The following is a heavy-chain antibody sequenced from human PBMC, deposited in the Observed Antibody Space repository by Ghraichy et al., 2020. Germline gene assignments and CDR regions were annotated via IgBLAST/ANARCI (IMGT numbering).Heavy chain of an antibody. CDR2: IYYTGST. D-gene: IGHD3-10*01. CDR1: GGSISSSYFK. Sequence: SQTLSLTCAVSGGSISSSYFKWGWVRQAPGKWLEWIGAIYYTGSTYHSSPLESRVTISVDTAKNQFSLKLTSVTAADTAVYYCVKLESGYGLGKWGRGTLVAVYS. V-gene: IGHV4-39*01. J-gene: IGHJ4*02. CDR3: VKLESGYGLGK.